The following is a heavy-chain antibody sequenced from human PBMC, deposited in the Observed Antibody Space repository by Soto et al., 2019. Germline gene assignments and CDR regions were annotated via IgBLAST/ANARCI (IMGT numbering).Heavy chain of an antibody. D-gene: IGHD3-3*01. CDR3: ARAQTIFGIITVFDY. CDR1: GGSINSGGYY. Sequence: LSLTCTVSGGSINSGGYYWSWIRQHPGKGLEWIGYIYYSGSTYYNPSLKSRVTISVDTSKNQFSLKLTSVTAADTAVYFCARAQTIFGIITVFDYWGQGTLVTVSS. CDR2: IYYSGST. J-gene: IGHJ4*02. V-gene: IGHV4-31*03.